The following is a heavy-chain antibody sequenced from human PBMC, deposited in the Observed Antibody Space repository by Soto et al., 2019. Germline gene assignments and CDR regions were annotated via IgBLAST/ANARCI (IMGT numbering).Heavy chain of an antibody. J-gene: IGHJ4*02. CDR3: ARAGGSMVRGVIEP. D-gene: IGHD3-10*01. V-gene: IGHV4-34*01. CDR1: GGSFSGYY. CDR2: INHSGST. Sequence: SETLSLTCAVYGGSFSGYYWSWIRQPPGKGLEWIGEINHSGSTYYNPSLKSRVTISVDTSKNQFSLKLSSVTAADTAVYYCARAGGSMVRGVIEPWGQGTLVTVSS.